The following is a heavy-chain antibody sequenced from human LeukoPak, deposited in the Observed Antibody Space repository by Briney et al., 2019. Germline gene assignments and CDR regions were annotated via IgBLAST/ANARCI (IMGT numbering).Heavy chain of an antibody. Sequence: PGGSLRLSCAASGFTFSSYSMNWVRQAPGKGLEWVSSISSSSSYIYYADSVKGRFTISRDNAKNSLYLQMNSLRAEDTAVYYCARGGACSSTSCNRGLYNWFDPWGQGTLVTVSS. D-gene: IGHD2-2*02. CDR3: ARGGACSSTSCNRGLYNWFDP. V-gene: IGHV3-21*01. CDR2: ISSSSSYI. CDR1: GFTFSSYS. J-gene: IGHJ5*02.